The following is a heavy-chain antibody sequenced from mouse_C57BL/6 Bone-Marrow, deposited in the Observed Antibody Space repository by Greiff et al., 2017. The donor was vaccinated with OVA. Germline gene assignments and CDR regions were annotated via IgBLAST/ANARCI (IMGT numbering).Heavy chain of an antibody. Sequence: GGGLVQPKGSLKLSCAASGFSFNTYAMNWVRQAPGKGLEWVARIRSKSNNYATYYADSVKDRFTISRDDSESMLYLQMNNLKTEDTAMYYCVSDGYYAAYWGQGTLVTVSA. D-gene: IGHD2-3*01. CDR1: GFSFNTYA. CDR2: IRSKSNNYAT. CDR3: VSDGYYAAY. V-gene: IGHV10-1*01. J-gene: IGHJ3*01.